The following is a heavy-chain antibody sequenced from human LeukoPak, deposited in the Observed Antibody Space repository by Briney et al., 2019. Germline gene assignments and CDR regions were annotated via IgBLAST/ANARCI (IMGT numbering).Heavy chain of an antibody. CDR2: IYYSGST. J-gene: IGHJ5*02. CDR3: ARDAARDSPWVDP. Sequence: KTSETLSLTCAVYGGSFSGYYWSWIRQPPGKGLEWIGSIYYSGSTYYNPSLKSQVTISVDTSKNQFSLKLSSVTAADTAVYYCARDAARDSPWVDPWGQGTLVTVSS. D-gene: IGHD2-15*01. V-gene: IGHV4-34*01. CDR1: GGSFSGYY.